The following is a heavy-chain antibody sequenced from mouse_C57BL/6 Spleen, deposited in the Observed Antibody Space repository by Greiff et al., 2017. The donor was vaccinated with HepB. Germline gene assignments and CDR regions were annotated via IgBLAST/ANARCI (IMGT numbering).Heavy chain of an antibody. CDR1: GYTFTDYY. D-gene: IGHD1-1*02. CDR3: ARGNLPRWDY. J-gene: IGHJ2*01. V-gene: IGHV1-26*01. Sequence: EVQLQQSGPELVKPGASVKISCKASGYTFTDYYMNWVKQSHGKSLEWIGDINPNNGGTSYNQKFKGKATLTVDKSSSTAYMELRSLTSEDSAVYYCARGNLPRWDYWGQGTTLTVSS. CDR2: INPNNGGT.